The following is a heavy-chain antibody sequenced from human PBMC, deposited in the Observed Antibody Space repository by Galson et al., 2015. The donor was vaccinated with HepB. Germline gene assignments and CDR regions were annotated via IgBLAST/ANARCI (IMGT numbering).Heavy chain of an antibody. CDR1: GFTFSSYE. CDR3: ARVRGLIAAAEFDY. J-gene: IGHJ4*02. CDR2: ISSSGSTI. D-gene: IGHD6-13*01. Sequence: SLRLSCAASGFTFSSYEMNWVRQAPGKGLEWVSYISSSGSTIYYADSVKGRFTISRDNAKNSLYLQMNSLRAEDTAVYYCARVRGLIAAAEFDYWGQGTLVTVSS. V-gene: IGHV3-48*03.